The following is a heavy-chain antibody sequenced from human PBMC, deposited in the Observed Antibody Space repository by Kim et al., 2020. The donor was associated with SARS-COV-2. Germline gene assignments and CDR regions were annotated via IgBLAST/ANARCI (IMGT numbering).Heavy chain of an antibody. CDR2: INHSGST. V-gene: IGHV4-34*01. J-gene: IGHJ6*02. CDR1: GGSFSGYY. D-gene: IGHD3-10*01. Sequence: SETLSLTCAVYGGSFSGYYWSWIRQPPGKGLEWIGEINHSGSTNYNPSLKSRVTISVDTSKNQFSLKLSSVTAADTAVYYCARAGGYYYGSGSYYSPNYYYSAMDVWGQGTTVTVSS. CDR3: ARAGGYYYGSGSYYSPNYYYSAMDV.